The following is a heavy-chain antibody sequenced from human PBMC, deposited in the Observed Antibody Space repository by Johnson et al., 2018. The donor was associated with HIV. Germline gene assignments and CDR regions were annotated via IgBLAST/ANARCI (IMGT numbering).Heavy chain of an antibody. CDR3: AKDDFGVVPQFAFDI. V-gene: IGHV3-30-3*01. Sequence: QVQLVESGGGVVRPGGSLRLSCAASGFTFSSYAMHWVRQAPGKGLEWVAVISYDGSNKYYADSVKGRFTISRDNSKNTLYLQMNSLRAEDTAVYYCAKDDFGVVPQFAFDIWGHGTMVTVSS. D-gene: IGHD3-3*01. CDR1: GFTFSSYA. J-gene: IGHJ3*02. CDR2: ISYDGSNK.